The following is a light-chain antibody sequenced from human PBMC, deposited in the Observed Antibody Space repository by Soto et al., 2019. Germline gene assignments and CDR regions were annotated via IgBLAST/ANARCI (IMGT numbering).Light chain of an antibody. J-gene: IGKJ3*01. Sequence: EIVMTPSPATLSVSPGERATLSCRASQSVSSNLAWYQQKPGQAPRLLIYGASTRATGIPARFSGSGSGTEFPLPSISLQSEDYAVYYGQQYHNWPPLFTFGPGTKVDIK. CDR3: QQYHNWPPLFT. V-gene: IGKV3-15*01. CDR2: GAS. CDR1: QSVSSN.